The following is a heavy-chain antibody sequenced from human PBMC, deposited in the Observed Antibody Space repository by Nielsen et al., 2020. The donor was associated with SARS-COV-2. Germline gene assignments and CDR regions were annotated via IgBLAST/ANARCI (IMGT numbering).Heavy chain of an antibody. V-gene: IGHV3-30*04. Sequence: GESLKISCAASGFTFSSYAMHWVRQAPGKGLEWVAVIWYDGSNKYYADSVKGRFTISRDNSKNTLYLQMNSLRAEDTAVYYCARPKSGSYFDAFDIWGQGTMVTVSS. D-gene: IGHD1-26*01. CDR3: ARPKSGSYFDAFDI. CDR2: IWYDGSNK. CDR1: GFTFSSYA. J-gene: IGHJ3*02.